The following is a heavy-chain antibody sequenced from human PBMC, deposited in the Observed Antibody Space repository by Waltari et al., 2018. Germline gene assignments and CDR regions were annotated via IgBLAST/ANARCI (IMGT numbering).Heavy chain of an antibody. V-gene: IGHV4-59*12. CDR3: AGGFGIDSYDF. Sequence: QVQLQESGPGLVKVSETLSLTCTVSGGPLDTYYWSWIRQAPGKGLEWIGYVYYTGKTNSNPSLRGRVTISLDTSRRQFSLKLTSATPADTAVYYCAGGFGIDSYDFWGQGTVVTVSS. J-gene: IGHJ3*01. D-gene: IGHD3-10*01. CDR2: VYYTGKT. CDR1: GGPLDTYY.